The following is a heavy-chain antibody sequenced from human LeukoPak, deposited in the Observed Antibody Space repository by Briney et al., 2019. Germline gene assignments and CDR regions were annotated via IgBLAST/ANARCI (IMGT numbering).Heavy chain of an antibody. D-gene: IGHD3-10*01. CDR3: AVGVRVYYYGMDV. J-gene: IGHJ6*02. CDR1: GGTCSSYA. V-gene: IGHV1-69*13. CDR2: IIPIFGTA. Sequence: SVKVSCKASGGTCSSYAISWVRQAPGQELEWMGGIIPIFGTANYAQKFQGRVTITADESTSTAYMELSSLRSEDTAVYYCAVGVRVYYYGMDVWGQGTTVTVSS.